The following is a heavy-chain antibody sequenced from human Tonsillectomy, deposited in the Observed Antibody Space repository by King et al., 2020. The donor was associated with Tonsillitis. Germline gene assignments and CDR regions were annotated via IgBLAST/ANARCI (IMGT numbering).Heavy chain of an antibody. CDR1: GFTFSSYA. J-gene: IGHJ6*03. CDR3: ARDNSQFQLKNYYYYYYMDV. CDR2: ISYDGSNK. V-gene: IGHV3-30*01. Sequence: VQLVESGGGVVQPGRSLRLSCAASGFTFSSYAMHWVRQAPGKGLEWVAVISYDGSNKYYADSVKGRFTISRDNSKNKLYLQMNSLRAEDTAVYYCARDNSQFQLKNYYYYYYMDVWGKGTTVTVSS. D-gene: IGHD2-2*01.